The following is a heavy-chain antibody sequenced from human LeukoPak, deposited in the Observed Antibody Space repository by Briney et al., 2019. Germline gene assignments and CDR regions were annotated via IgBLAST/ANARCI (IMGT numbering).Heavy chain of an antibody. Sequence: PSETLSLTCTVSGGSISSYHWSWIRQPPGKVLEWIGYIYYSGSTNYNPSLKSRVTISVDTSKNQFSLKLSSVTAADTAVYYCARGYGSGSPPDVWGQGTTVTVSS. V-gene: IGHV4-59*01. CDR3: ARGYGSGSPPDV. CDR2: IYYSGST. J-gene: IGHJ6*02. D-gene: IGHD3-10*01. CDR1: GGSISSYH.